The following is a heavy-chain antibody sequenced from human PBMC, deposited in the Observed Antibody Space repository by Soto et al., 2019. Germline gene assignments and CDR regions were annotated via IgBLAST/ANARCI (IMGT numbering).Heavy chain of an antibody. CDR3: AGRVGATNYGMDV. J-gene: IGHJ6*02. Sequence: LRLSCAASEFTVSSNYMNWVRQAPGKGLECVSTIYSGGSTYYADSVKGRFTISRDNSKNTLYLQMNNLRAEDTAVYYCAGRVGATNYGMDVWGQGTTVTVSS. CDR2: IYSGGST. V-gene: IGHV3-53*01. CDR1: EFTVSSNY. D-gene: IGHD1-26*01.